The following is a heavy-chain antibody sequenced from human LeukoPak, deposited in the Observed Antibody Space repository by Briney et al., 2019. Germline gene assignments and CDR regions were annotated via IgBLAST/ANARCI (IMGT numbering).Heavy chain of an antibody. D-gene: IGHD3/OR15-3a*01. V-gene: IGHV3-21*01. Sequence: PGGSLRPSCAASGFTFSSYSMNWVRQAPGKGLGWVSSISSSSSYIYYADSVKGRFTISRDNAKNSLYLQMNSLRAEDTAVYYCARDDGLGYFDYWGQGTLVTVSS. CDR1: GFTFSSYS. CDR2: ISSSSSYI. J-gene: IGHJ4*02. CDR3: ARDDGLGYFDY.